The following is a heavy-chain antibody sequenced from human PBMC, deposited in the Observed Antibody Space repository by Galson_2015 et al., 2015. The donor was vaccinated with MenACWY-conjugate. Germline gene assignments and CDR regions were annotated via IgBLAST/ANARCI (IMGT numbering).Heavy chain of an antibody. D-gene: IGHD3-10*01. V-gene: IGHV3-23*01. CDR1: GFTFSTFG. CDR3: AKAYFGVTIGEVFPFDS. CDR2: ISTSGGRT. J-gene: IGHJ3*01. Sequence: SLRLSCAASGFTFSTFGMSWVRQAPGKGLEWVSAISTSGGRTYYADSVRGRFTISRDNADNILYLQMNSLRVADTAVYYCAKAYFGVTIGEVFPFDSWGQGTLITVSS.